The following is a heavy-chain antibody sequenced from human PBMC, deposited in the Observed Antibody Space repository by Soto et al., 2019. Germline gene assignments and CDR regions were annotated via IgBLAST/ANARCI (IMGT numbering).Heavy chain of an antibody. CDR2: IYYSGST. J-gene: IGHJ4*02. V-gene: IGHV4-59*01. CDR3: ARVGGVAARTFDY. CDR1: GGSINDFY. D-gene: IGHD6-6*01. Sequence: PSATLSLTCTVSGGSINDFYWSWFRQPPGKGLEWFGYIYYSGSTDYNPSLKGRVTISVDTSKNQFSLKLRSVTAADTAVYYCARVGGVAARTFDYWGQGTLVTVSS.